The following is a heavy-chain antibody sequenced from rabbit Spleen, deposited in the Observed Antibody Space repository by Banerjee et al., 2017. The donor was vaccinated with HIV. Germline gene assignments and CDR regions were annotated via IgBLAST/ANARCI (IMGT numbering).Heavy chain of an antibody. V-gene: IGHV1S40*01. CDR2: IYAGSSGST. CDR3: ARGDGGNSGSLDQYML. J-gene: IGHJ4*01. D-gene: IGHD1-1*01. Sequence: QSLEESGGGLVKPGASLTLTCKASGFSFNSGYDMCWVRQAPGKGLKWIACIYAGSSGSTYSATWAKGRFTISKASSTTVNLQMTSLTAADTATYFCARGDGGNSGSLDQYMLWGQGTLVTVS. CDR1: GFSFNSGYD.